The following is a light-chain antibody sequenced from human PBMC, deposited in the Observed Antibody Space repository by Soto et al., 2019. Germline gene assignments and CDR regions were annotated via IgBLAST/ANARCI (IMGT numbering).Light chain of an antibody. CDR2: GAS. Sequence: IGMSKAPTTRSVAQVVRATLSCRASQSVSSRLAWYQQKPGQAPRLLISGASSRATGIPDRFSGSGFGTDFTLTISRLEPEDFALYYSLHYARGSRVTIGRGTRLEI. CDR3: LHYARGSRVT. V-gene: IGKV3-20*01. J-gene: IGKJ5*01. CDR1: QSVSSR.